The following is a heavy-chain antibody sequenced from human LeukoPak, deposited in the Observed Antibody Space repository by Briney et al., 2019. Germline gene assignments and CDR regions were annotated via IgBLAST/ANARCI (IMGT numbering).Heavy chain of an antibody. CDR1: GTSSSYA. V-gene: IGHV3-23*01. D-gene: IGHD2-2*01. CDR3: AKDALLCSNTSCPYNSSYVVIPAAHITAAGTSDS. Sequence: GCFLLSSCAASGTSSSYAMSSVRQPPRGGVEGVSCVICSSGGISYSAAVESRFTISRDNAKNSLYLQMNSLRAEDTALYYCAKDALLCSNTSCPYNSSYVVIPAAHITAAGTSDSWGQGALVTVSS. J-gene: IGHJ4*02. CDR2: VICSSGGI.